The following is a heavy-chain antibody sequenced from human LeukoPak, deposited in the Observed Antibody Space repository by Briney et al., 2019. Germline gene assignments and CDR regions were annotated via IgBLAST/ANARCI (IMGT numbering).Heavy chain of an antibody. J-gene: IGHJ5*02. V-gene: IGHV1-2*02. Sequence: ASVKVSCKASGYTFTGYYMHWVRQAPGQGLEWMGWINPNRGGTDYAQKFQGRVAMTRDTSISTAYMELSRLRSDDTAVYYCARGRYCSDGNCYHNWFDPWGQGTLVTVSS. CDR3: ARGRYCSDGNCYHNWFDP. CDR2: INPNRGGT. CDR1: GYTFTGYY. D-gene: IGHD2-15*01.